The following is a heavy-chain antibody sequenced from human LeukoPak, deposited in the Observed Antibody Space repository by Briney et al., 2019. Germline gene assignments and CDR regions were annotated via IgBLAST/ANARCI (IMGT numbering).Heavy chain of an antibody. Sequence: PGGSLRLSCAASGFTFSSYSMNWVRQAPGKGLEWVSSISSSSSYIYYADSVKGRFTISRDNAKNSLYLQMNSLRAEDTAVYYCARGGYSYGGTFYWGQGTLVTVSS. J-gene: IGHJ4*02. CDR2: ISSSSSYI. CDR1: GFTFSSYS. V-gene: IGHV3-21*01. D-gene: IGHD5-18*01. CDR3: ARGGYSYGGTFY.